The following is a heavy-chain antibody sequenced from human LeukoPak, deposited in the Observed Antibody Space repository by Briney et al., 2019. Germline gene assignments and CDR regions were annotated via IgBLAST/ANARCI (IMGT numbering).Heavy chain of an antibody. CDR3: ARALIPGYYGSGYY. D-gene: IGHD3-10*01. CDR1: GFTFSSYS. Sequence: GGSLRLSCAASGFTFSSYSMNWVRQAPGKGLEWVSSISSSSSYIYYADSVKGRFTISRDNAKNSLYLQMNSLRAEDTAVYYCARALIPGYYGSGYYWGQGTMVTVSS. CDR2: ISSSSSYI. J-gene: IGHJ3*01. V-gene: IGHV3-21*01.